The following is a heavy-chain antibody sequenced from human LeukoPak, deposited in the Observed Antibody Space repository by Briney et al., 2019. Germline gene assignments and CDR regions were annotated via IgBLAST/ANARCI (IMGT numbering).Heavy chain of an antibody. Sequence: SQTLSLTCAISGDSVSSNSAAWNWIRQSPSRGLEWLGRTYYRSKWYNDYAVSVKSRITINPDTSKNQFSLQLNSVTPEDTAVYYCAREDQTFCSGGSCYISYYYMDVWGKGTTVTVSS. J-gene: IGHJ6*03. CDR2: TYYRSKWYN. D-gene: IGHD2-15*01. V-gene: IGHV6-1*01. CDR3: AREDQTFCSGGSCYISYYYMDV. CDR1: GDSVSSNSAA.